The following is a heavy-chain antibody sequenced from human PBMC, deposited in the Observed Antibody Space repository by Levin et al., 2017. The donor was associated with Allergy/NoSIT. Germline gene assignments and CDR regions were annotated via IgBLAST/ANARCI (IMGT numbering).Heavy chain of an antibody. CDR3: TRARCSGGNCDFDY. D-gene: IGHD2-15*01. CDR1: GFTFSDHY. CDR2: TRDKTKSYTT. V-gene: IGHV3-72*01. J-gene: IGHJ4*02. Sequence: GESLKISCAASGFTFSDHYMDWVRQAPGKGLEWVGRTRDKTKSYTTEYAASVKGRCTISRDDSKNSLYLQMNSLKTEDTAVYYCTRARCSGGNCDFDYWGQGTLVTVSS.